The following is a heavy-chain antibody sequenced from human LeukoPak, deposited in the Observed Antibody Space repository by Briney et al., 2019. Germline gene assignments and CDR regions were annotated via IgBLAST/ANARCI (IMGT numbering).Heavy chain of an antibody. D-gene: IGHD5-12*01. V-gene: IGHV1-69*13. Sequence: SVKVSCKASVGTFSSYAISWVRQAPGQGLEWMGGIIPIFGTANYAQKFQGRVTITADESTSTAYMELSSLRSEDTAVYYCATRDHPGYSGYDFDYWGQGTLVTVSS. CDR1: VGTFSSYA. CDR2: IIPIFGTA. CDR3: ATRDHPGYSGYDFDY. J-gene: IGHJ4*02.